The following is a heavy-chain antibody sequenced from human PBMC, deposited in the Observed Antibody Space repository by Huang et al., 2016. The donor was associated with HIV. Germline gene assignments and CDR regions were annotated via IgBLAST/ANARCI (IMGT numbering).Heavy chain of an antibody. Sequence: QLQLQESGPGQVKPSETLSLTCTVSGDFISSTNYYWGWIRQSPGKGLEWVGSVYQSGRNNYNPSLKSRVTLSVDTSRNQFSLRLNSVTAADTAVYYCASQHIGAAATWFWGRGTQVAVSS. V-gene: IGHV4-39*01. CDR3: ASQHIGAAATWF. CDR2: VYQSGRN. D-gene: IGHD6-13*01. CDR1: GDFISSTNYY. J-gene: IGHJ4*02.